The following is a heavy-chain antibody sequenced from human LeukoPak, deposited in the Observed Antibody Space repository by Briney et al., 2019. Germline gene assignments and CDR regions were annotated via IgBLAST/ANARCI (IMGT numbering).Heavy chain of an antibody. CDR1: GGSISSYY. V-gene: IGHV4-59*01. CDR2: IYYSGST. Sequence: SETLSLTCTVSGGSISSYYWSWIRQPPGKGLEWIGYIYYSGSTNYNPSLKSRVTISVDTSKNQFSLKLSSVTAADTAVYYCARESELLWFGELLRWFDPWGQGTLVTVSS. D-gene: IGHD3-10*01. J-gene: IGHJ5*02. CDR3: ARESELLWFGELLRWFDP.